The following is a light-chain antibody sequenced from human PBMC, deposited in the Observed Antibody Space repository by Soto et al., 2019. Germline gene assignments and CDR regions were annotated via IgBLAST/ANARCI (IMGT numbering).Light chain of an antibody. CDR2: GTS. V-gene: IGKV3-20*01. CDR1: QSVSSSY. J-gene: IGKJ5*01. Sequence: ELVLTQSPGTLSLSPGERATLSCRASQSVSSSYLAWYQHKPGQAPRLLISGTSTRATGIPDRFSGSGSGTDFSLTIRGLKPEDFAVYYCQQYRMSPNTFGQGTRLEIK. CDR3: QQYRMSPNT.